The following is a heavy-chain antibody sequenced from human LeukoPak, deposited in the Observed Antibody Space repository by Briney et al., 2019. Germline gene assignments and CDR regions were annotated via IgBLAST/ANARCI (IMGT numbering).Heavy chain of an antibody. D-gene: IGHD3-3*01. J-gene: IGHJ6*02. CDR1: GFTFSSYW. CDR3: AREGHYDFWSGYYYYYGMDV. V-gene: IGHV3-7*01. CDR2: IKQDGSEK. Sequence: PGGSLRLSCAASGFTFSSYWMSWVRQAPGKGLEWVANIKQDGSEKYYVDSVKGRFTISRDNAKNSLYLQMNGLRAEDTAVYCCAREGHYDFWSGYYYYYGMDVWGQGTRVTVSS.